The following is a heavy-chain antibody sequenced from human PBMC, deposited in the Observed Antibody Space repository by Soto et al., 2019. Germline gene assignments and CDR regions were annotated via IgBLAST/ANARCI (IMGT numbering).Heavy chain of an antibody. V-gene: IGHV1-18*04. D-gene: IGHD3-9*01. CDR3: ARGQLSRRDWLLFPGGERRGRDDYYYGMDV. J-gene: IGHJ6*02. CDR1: GYTFTSYG. CDR2: ISAYNGNT. Sequence: QVQLVQSGAEVKKPGASVKVSCKASGYTFTSYGISWVRQAPGQGLEWMGWISAYNGNTNYAQKLQGRVTMTTDTSTSTDYMELRSLRCDDTAVYYCARGQLSRRDWLLFPGGERRGRDDYYYGMDVWGQGTTVTVSS.